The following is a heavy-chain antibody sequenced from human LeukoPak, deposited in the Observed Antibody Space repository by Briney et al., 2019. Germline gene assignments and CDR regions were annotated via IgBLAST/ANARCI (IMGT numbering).Heavy chain of an antibody. D-gene: IGHD5-18*01. J-gene: IGHJ4*02. Sequence: SETLSLTCAVYGGSFSGYYWSWIRQPPGKGLEWIGEINHSGSTNYNPSLKSRVTISVDTSKNQFSLKLSSVTAADTAVYYCASPGSYGFMSFDYWGQGTQVTVSS. CDR3: ASPGSYGFMSFDY. V-gene: IGHV4-34*01. CDR2: INHSGST. CDR1: GGSFSGYY.